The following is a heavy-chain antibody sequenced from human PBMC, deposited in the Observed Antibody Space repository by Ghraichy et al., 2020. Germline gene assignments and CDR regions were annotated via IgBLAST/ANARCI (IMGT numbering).Heavy chain of an antibody. D-gene: IGHD3-3*01. Sequence: GGSLRLSCAASGFTVSSNYMSWVRQAPGKGLEWVSVIYSGGSTYYADSVKGRFTISRDNSKNTLYLQMNSLRAEDTAVYYCARDHPYYDFWSGTTYGMDVWGQGTTVTVSS. CDR2: IYSGGST. V-gene: IGHV3-53*01. J-gene: IGHJ6*02. CDR1: GFTVSSNY. CDR3: ARDHPYYDFWSGTTYGMDV.